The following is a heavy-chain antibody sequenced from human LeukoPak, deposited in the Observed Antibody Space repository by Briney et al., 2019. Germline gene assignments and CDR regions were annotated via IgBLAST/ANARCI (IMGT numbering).Heavy chain of an antibody. J-gene: IGHJ4*02. CDR1: GGTFSSYA. CDR3: ARDQGGYNDY. V-gene: IGHV1-69*04. CDR2: IIPILGIA. D-gene: IGHD5-24*01. Sequence: SVKVTCKASGGTFSSYAISWVRQAPGQGLEWMGRIIPILGIANYAQKFQGRVTITADKSTSTAYMELSSLRSEDTAVYYCARDQGGYNDYWGQGTLVTVSS.